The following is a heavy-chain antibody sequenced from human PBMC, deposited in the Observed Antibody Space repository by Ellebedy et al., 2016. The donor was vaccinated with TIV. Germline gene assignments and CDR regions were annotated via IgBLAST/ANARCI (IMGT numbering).Heavy chain of an antibody. CDR1: GFSVSSND. D-gene: IGHD2-15*01. J-gene: IGHJ6*02. CDR2: IYGGGAS. CDR3: ARADKSGASLDV. V-gene: IGHV3-53*01. Sequence: GGSLRLXXAVSGFSVSSNDMSWVRQAPGKGLELVSLIYGGGASYYADSVKGRFTISRDNSKNTLYLQMNSLRAEDTAVYYCARADKSGASLDVWGQGTTVTVSS.